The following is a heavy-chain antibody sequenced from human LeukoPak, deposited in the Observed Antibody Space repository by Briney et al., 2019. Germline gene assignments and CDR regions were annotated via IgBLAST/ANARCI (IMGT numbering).Heavy chain of an antibody. CDR2: ISGGGDST. Sequence: PGGSLRFSCAASGFPFSSFPMSWVRQAPGKGLEWVSGISGGGDSTYYADSVQGRFTISRDHSKNTLYLQMNSLRAEDTAVYYCAKDRYSPPYYFDYGGQGTLVTVSS. CDR3: AKDRYSPPYYFDY. D-gene: IGHD5-12*01. V-gene: IGHV3-23*01. CDR1: GFPFSSFP. J-gene: IGHJ4*02.